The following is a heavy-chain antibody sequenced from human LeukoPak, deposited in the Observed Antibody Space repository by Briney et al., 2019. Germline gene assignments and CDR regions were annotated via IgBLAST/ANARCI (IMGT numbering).Heavy chain of an antibody. V-gene: IGHV4-4*07. J-gene: IGHJ4*02. D-gene: IGHD6-13*01. CDR2: LYTSGST. CDR1: GGSISSYY. CDR3: ARDSAGGPDY. Sequence: SETLSLTCTVSGGSISSYYWSWIRQPPGKGLEWIGRLYTSGSTNYSPSLKSRVTISVETSKNQFSLKLSSVTAADTAVYYCARDSAGGPDYWGQGTLVTVSS.